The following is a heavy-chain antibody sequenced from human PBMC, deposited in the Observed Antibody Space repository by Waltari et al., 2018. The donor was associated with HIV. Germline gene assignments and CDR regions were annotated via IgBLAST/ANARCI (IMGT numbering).Heavy chain of an antibody. D-gene: IGHD2-21*02. Sequence: EVQLVESGGGLVQPGGSLRLSCAVSGFTFSSYWMHWVRQVPGRGLVWVSRIKSEGSSTSYAESVKGRFIISRDNAKNTLYLQMNSLRAEDTAVYYCARPARDVVTNVDWYFDLWGRGTLVTVSS. J-gene: IGHJ2*01. V-gene: IGHV3-74*01. CDR1: GFTFSSYW. CDR2: IKSEGSST. CDR3: ARPARDVVTNVDWYFDL.